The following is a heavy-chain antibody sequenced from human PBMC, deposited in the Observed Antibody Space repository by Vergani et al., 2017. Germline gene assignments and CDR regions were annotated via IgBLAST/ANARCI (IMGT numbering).Heavy chain of an antibody. CDR1: GFTFSSYG. Sequence: VQLAESGGGFFQPGGSLRLSCAASGFTFSSYGMHWVRQAPGKGLEWVAFIRYDGSNKYYADSVKGRFTISRDNSKNTLYLQMNSLRAEDTAVYYCARESDLTMVRATDGRTFDPWGQGTLVTVSS. CDR3: ARESDLTMVRATDGRTFDP. CDR2: IRYDGSNK. V-gene: IGHV3-30*02. D-gene: IGHD3-10*01. J-gene: IGHJ5*02.